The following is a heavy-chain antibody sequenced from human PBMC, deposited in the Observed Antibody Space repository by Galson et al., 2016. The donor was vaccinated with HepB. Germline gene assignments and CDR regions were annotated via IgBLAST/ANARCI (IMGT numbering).Heavy chain of an antibody. CDR1: GYSFTSYW. Sequence: QSGAEVKKPGESLKISCKGSGYSFTSYWIGWVRQMPGKGLEWMGIIYPGDSDTRYSPSFQGQVTISADKSISTAYLQWSSLKASDTAMYFCARHYPDILTGSNEIHPDYWGQGALVTVSS. J-gene: IGHJ4*02. D-gene: IGHD3-9*01. V-gene: IGHV5-51*01. CDR2: IYPGDSDT. CDR3: ARHYPDILTGSNEIHPDY.